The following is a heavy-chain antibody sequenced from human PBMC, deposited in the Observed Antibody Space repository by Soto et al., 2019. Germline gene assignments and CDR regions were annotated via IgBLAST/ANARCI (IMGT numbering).Heavy chain of an antibody. Sequence: EVQVLESGGVLVQPGGSLRLSCVAPGLIFSNYAMSWVRQAPGKGLEWVSGISGSGGSPHYADSAKGRFTISRDNSKNTLFLQMNTLRAEDTAVYYCAREGDITAAFDYRGQGTLVTVSS. D-gene: IGHD6-13*01. J-gene: IGHJ4*02. CDR1: GLIFSNYA. CDR3: AREGDITAAFDY. CDR2: ISGSGGSP. V-gene: IGHV3-23*01.